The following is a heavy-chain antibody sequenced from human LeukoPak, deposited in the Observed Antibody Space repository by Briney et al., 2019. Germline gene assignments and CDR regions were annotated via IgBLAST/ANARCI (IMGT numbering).Heavy chain of an antibody. CDR2: INPNSGGT. V-gene: IGHV1-2*02. Sequence: GASVKVSCKASGYTFTGYYMHWVRQAPGQGLEWMGWINPNSGGTSYAQKFQGRVTMTRDTSISTAYMELSRLRSDDTAVYHCARLSRRGGKPSFDYWGQGTLVTVSS. J-gene: IGHJ4*02. CDR1: GYTFTGYY. D-gene: IGHD3-16*01. CDR3: ARLSRRGGKPSFDY.